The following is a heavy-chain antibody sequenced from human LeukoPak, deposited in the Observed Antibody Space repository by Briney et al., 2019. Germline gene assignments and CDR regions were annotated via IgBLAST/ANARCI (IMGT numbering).Heavy chain of an antibody. Sequence: AAVTVSRKPSLYTFTTFGIIWVGQAPGPPLEWTGWISAYIVKTDYAQRFQARVTMTTDTSTSTACMELRRLRSDDTAMYYCARDLIAVRPGWFDPWGQGTLVTVSS. CDR1: LYTFTTFG. CDR2: ISAYIVKT. CDR3: ARDLIAVRPGWFDP. J-gene: IGHJ5*02. V-gene: IGHV1-18*01. D-gene: IGHD6-6*01.